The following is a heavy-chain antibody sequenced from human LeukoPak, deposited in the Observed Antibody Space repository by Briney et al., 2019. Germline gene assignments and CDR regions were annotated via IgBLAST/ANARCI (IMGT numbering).Heavy chain of an antibody. CDR2: ISGSGGST. D-gene: IGHD6-6*01. CDR1: GFTFSSYA. Sequence: GGSLRLSCAASGFTFSSYAMSWVRQAPGKGLEWVSAISGSGGSTYYADSVKGRFTISRDNSKNTLYLQMDSLRAEDTAVYYCAKDRNSVGSSYNYWGQGTLVTVSS. J-gene: IGHJ4*02. CDR3: AKDRNSVGSSYNY. V-gene: IGHV3-23*01.